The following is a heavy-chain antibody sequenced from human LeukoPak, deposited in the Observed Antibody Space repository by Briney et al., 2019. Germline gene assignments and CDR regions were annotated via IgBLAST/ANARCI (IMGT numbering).Heavy chain of an antibody. CDR1: GGSFTGYY. CDR3: AREAKWELRAFDI. D-gene: IGHD1-26*01. Sequence: SATLSLTCAVYGGSFTGYYWSWIRQPPGKGLEWIGEINHSGSTNYNPSLKSRVTISVDTSKNQFSLKLSSVTAADTAVYYCAREAKWELRAFDIWGQGTMVTVSS. CDR2: INHSGST. V-gene: IGHV4-34*01. J-gene: IGHJ3*02.